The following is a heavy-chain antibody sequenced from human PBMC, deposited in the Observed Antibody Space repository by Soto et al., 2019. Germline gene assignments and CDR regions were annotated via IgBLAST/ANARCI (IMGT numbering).Heavy chain of an antibody. J-gene: IGHJ4*02. V-gene: IGHV4-59*01. CDR1: VDSITGSY. Sequence: SETLSLTCTFSVDSITGSYWSCIRQPPGKTLEWIGYIYHSGTTTYNPSLKSRVSISVDTSKNQFSLRLTSVIAADTAVYYCARDTPYAAGSIAGCEYWGQGILVSVSS. CDR3: ARDTPYAAGSIAGCEY. CDR2: IYHSGTT. D-gene: IGHD1-26*01.